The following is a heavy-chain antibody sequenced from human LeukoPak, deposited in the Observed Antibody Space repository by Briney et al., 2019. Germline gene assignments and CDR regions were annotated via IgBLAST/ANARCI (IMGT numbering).Heavy chain of an antibody. CDR3: ARGDGYDYFDY. Sequence: SETLSLTCAVSGYSISSGYYWGWIRQPPGKGLEWIGNIYHNGSTYYNPSLKSRFTISVDTSKNQFSLKLSSVTAADTAVYYCARGDGYDYFDYWGQGTLVTVSS. J-gene: IGHJ4*02. V-gene: IGHV4-38-2*01. CDR2: IYHNGST. D-gene: IGHD5-24*01. CDR1: GYSISSGYY.